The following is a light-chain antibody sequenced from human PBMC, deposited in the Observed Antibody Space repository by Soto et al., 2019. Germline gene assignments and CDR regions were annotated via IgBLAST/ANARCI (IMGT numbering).Light chain of an antibody. Sequence: DIQMTQSPSTLSASVGDRVTITSRASQRISNWLAWYQQKPGKAPKLLIYKASSLESGVPSRFSGSGSGTEFTLTISSLQPDDFATYYSQQHTGVAFGQGTKVEIK. CDR2: KAS. J-gene: IGKJ1*01. CDR3: QQHTGVA. CDR1: QRISNW. V-gene: IGKV1-5*03.